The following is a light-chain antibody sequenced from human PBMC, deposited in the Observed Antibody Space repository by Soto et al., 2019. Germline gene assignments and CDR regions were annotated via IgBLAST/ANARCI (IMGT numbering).Light chain of an antibody. J-gene: IGKJ4*01. CDR3: QQYGSSPLT. CDR2: GAS. Sequence: EIVLTQSPGTLSLSPGERATLSCRTSQSVRNNYLAWYQQKPGQAPRLLIYGASSRASGIPDRFSAGGSGTDFTLTISRLEPEDFAVYYGQQYGSSPLTFGGGTKVEIK. CDR1: QSVRNNY. V-gene: IGKV3-20*01.